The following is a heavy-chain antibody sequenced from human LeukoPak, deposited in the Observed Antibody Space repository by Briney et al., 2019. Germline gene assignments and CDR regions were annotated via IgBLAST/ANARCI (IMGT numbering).Heavy chain of an antibody. J-gene: IGHJ6*03. V-gene: IGHV3-30*16. CDR2: VSDDGNKK. CDR1: GFTFSSFP. Sequence: PGGSLRLSCAAPGFTFSSFPMHWVRQAPGKGLEWVAVVSDDGNKKFDADFVKGRFTISRDNSKNTLYLQMNSLRREDTAVYYCARGQLLLEGYFYYMDVWGEGTTVTVSS. CDR3: ARGQLLLEGYFYYMDV. D-gene: IGHD2-2*01.